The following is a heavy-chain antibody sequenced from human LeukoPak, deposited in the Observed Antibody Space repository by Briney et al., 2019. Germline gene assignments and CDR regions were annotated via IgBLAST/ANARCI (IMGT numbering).Heavy chain of an antibody. CDR2: ISYDGSNK. Sequence: PGGSLRLSCAASGFTFSSYAMHWVRQAPGKGLEWVAVISYDGSNKYYADSVKGRFTISRDNSKNTLYLQVNSLRAEDTAVYYCARDPYYYDSSGYHGTFDYWGQGTLVTVSS. CDR1: GFTFSSYA. D-gene: IGHD3-22*01. J-gene: IGHJ4*02. V-gene: IGHV3-30-3*01. CDR3: ARDPYYYDSSGYHGTFDY.